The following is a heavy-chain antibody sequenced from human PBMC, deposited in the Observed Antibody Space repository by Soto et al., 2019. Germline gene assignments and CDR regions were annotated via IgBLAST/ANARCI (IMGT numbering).Heavy chain of an antibody. CDR1: GFSYITSW. V-gene: IGHV3-74*01. CDR2: MNSDGSSI. D-gene: IGHD6-25*01. Sequence: EVHLVESGGGFVQAGWSLILSCVAYGFSYITSWMHWVRQTPGKRLMWVSRMNSDGSSIGYADSVKCRVTISRDNGGNTLYRQISSLEAEDTALYFCANVLSCCGYICGGSQRSGGQGALVT. J-gene: IGHJ4*02. CDR3: ANVLSCCGYICGGSQRS.